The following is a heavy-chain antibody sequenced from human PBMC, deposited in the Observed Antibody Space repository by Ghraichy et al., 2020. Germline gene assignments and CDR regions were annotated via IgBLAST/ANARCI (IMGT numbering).Heavy chain of an antibody. V-gene: IGHV3-21*01. CDR3: ARVGGPIYDFWDVSYYYYGMDV. CDR2: ISSSSSYI. J-gene: IGHJ6*02. Sequence: GESLNISCAASGFTFSSYSMNWVRQAPGKGLEWVSSISSSSSYIYYADSVKGRFTISRDNAKNSLYLQMNSLRAEDTAVYYCARVGGPIYDFWDVSYYYYGMDVWGQGTTVTVSS. CDR1: GFTFSSYS. D-gene: IGHD3-3*01.